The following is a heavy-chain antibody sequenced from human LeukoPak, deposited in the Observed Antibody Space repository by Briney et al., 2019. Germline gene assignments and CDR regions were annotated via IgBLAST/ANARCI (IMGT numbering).Heavy chain of an antibody. Sequence: GASVKVSCKASGYTFTSNDINWVRQATGQGLEWMGWMNPNSGNTGYARKFQGRVTMTRNTSINTAYMELSSLRSEDTAVYYCAGGGGYGSGTYYWFDPWAREPWSPSPQ. V-gene: IGHV1-8*01. CDR2: MNPNSGNT. J-gene: IGHJ5*02. CDR3: AGGGGYGSGTYYWFDP. D-gene: IGHD3-10*01. CDR1: GYTFTSND.